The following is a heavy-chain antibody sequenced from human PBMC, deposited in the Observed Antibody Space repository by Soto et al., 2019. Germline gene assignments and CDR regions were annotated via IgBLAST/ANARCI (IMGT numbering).Heavy chain of an antibody. D-gene: IGHD6-6*01. Sequence: PGGSLRLSCIASGFTSGDYAMSWVRQAPGKGLEWVGFIRRKAYGGTTEYAASVKGRFTISRDDSKSIAYLQMNSLKTEDTAVYYCKAAYSSSSRVYWGQGTLVTVSP. J-gene: IGHJ4*02. CDR3: KAAYSSSSRVY. CDR1: GFTSGDYA. CDR2: IRRKAYGGTT. V-gene: IGHV3-49*04.